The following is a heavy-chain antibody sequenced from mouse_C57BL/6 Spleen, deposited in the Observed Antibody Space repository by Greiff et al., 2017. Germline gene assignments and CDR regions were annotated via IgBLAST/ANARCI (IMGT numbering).Heavy chain of an antibody. J-gene: IGHJ4*01. Sequence: QVQLQQPGAELVMPGASVKLSCKASGYTFTSYWMPWVKPRPGQGLEWIGEIDPYASYPTYNQKFKSKSTLTVDKSSSTAYMKLSILTSKNSAVYYCAIRLLYGNYAYAMDYWGQGTSVTVSS. CDR2: IDPYASYP. D-gene: IGHD2-1*01. CDR3: AIRLLYGNYAYAMDY. CDR1: GYTFTSYW. V-gene: IGHV1-69*01.